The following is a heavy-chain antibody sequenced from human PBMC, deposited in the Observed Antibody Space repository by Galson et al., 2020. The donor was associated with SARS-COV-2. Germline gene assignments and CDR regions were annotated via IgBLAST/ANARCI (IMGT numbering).Heavy chain of an antibody. D-gene: IGHD3-22*01. V-gene: IGHV1-8*01. J-gene: IGHJ4*02. CDR1: GYTFTSYD. Sequence: ASVKVSCKASGYTFTSYDINWVRQATGQGLEWMGWMIPNSANTGYAQKFQGRVTMTRNTSISTAYMELSSLRSEDTAEYYCVRGRLREGVVMVVVMRSYYFDYWGQGTLVTVSS. CDR3: VRGRLREGVVMVVVMRSYYFDY. CDR2: MIPNSANT.